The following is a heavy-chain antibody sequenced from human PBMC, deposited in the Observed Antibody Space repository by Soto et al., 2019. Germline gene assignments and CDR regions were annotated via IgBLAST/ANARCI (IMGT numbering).Heavy chain of an antibody. Sequence: GGSLRLSCAASGFTFSNYAMSWVRQAPGKGLEWVSAISSSGSGQYYVDSVKGRFTISRDNAKNSLYLQMNSLRAEDTAVYYCARELTSSTYYDFWSGYYSPYGMDVWGQGTTVTVSS. D-gene: IGHD3-3*01. J-gene: IGHJ6*02. CDR1: GFTFSNYA. V-gene: IGHV3-21*04. CDR3: ARELTSSTYYDFWSGYYSPYGMDV. CDR2: ISSSGSGQ.